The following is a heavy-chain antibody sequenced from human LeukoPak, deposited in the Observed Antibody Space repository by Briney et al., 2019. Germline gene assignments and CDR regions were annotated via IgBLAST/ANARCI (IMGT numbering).Heavy chain of an antibody. D-gene: IGHD6-19*01. CDR1: GFTFSSYA. V-gene: IGHV3-30*04. CDR3: ARDYGWGLTSRGLDV. CDR2: ISYDGSNK. J-gene: IGHJ6*02. Sequence: GGSLRLSCAASGFTFSSYAMHWVRQAPGKGLEWVAVISYDGSNKYYADSVKGRFTISRDNSKNTLYVQMNSLRAEDTAVYYCARDYGWGLTSRGLDVWGQGTTVTVSS.